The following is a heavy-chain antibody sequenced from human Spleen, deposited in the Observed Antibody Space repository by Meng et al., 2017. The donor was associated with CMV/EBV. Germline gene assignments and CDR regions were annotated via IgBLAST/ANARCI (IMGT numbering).Heavy chain of an antibody. Sequence: GSLRLSCAVYGGSFSGYYWSWIRQPPGKGLEWIGEINHSGSTNYNPSLKSRVTISVDTSKNQFSLKLSSVTAADTAVYYCATQGRLTVTTPGMDVWGQGTTVTVSS. V-gene: IGHV4-34*01. D-gene: IGHD4-11*01. J-gene: IGHJ6*02. CDR2: INHSGST. CDR3: ATQGRLTVTTPGMDV. CDR1: GGSFSGYY.